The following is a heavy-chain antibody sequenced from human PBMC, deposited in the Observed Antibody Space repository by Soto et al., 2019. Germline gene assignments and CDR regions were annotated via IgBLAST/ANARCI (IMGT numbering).Heavy chain of an antibody. D-gene: IGHD4-17*01. V-gene: IGHV3-73*02. Sequence: EVQLGESGGGLVQPGGSLKLSCAASGFTFSGSTLHWVRQASGKGLEWVGRIRTKDYNYATTYAASVEGRFTISRDDSMNTAYLQMNNLKTEDTAVYYCTWSPHNYGGHSDDFWGQGTLVTVSS. CDR1: GFTFSGST. J-gene: IGHJ4*02. CDR3: TWSPHNYGGHSDDF. CDR2: IRTKDYNYAT.